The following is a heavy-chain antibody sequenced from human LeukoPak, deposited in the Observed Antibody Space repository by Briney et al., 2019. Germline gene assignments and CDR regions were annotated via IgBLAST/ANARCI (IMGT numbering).Heavy chain of an antibody. CDR2: ISYDGSNK. CDR3: ARDQQQLVRFDY. Sequence: GGSLRLSCAASGFTFSSYAMHWVRQAPGKGLEWVAVISYDGSNKYYADSVKGRFTISRDNSKNTLYLQMNSLRAEDTAVYYCARDQQQLVRFDYWGQGTLVTVSS. V-gene: IGHV3-30-3*01. CDR1: GFTFSSYA. D-gene: IGHD6-13*01. J-gene: IGHJ4*02.